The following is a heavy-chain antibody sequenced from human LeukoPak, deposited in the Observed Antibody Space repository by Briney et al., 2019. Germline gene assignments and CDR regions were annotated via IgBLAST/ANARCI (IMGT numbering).Heavy chain of an antibody. J-gene: IGHJ6*03. D-gene: IGHD3-22*01. Sequence: ASVKVSCKAFGYTFTSNYMHWVRQAPGQGPEWMGVISPSGGSTTYAQKFQGRVTLTRDMSTSTDYLELSSLRSEDTAVYYCARDRRPYYDSSGYYVGYYYYYMDVWGKGTTVTISS. CDR2: ISPSGGST. CDR3: ARDRRPYYDSSGYYVGYYYYYMDV. CDR1: GYTFTSNY. V-gene: IGHV1-46*01.